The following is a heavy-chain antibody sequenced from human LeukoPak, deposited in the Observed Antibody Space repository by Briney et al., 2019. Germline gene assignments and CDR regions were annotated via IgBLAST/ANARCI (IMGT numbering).Heavy chain of an antibody. J-gene: IGHJ6*02. CDR2: IWYDGSNK. CDR1: GFTFSSYG. Sequence: GRSLRLSCAASGFTFSSYGMHWVRQAPGKGLGWVAVIWYDGSNKYYADSVKGRFTISRDNSKNTLYLQMNSLRAEDTAVYYCARAPLEWFHYHYYGMDVWGQGTTVTVSS. V-gene: IGHV3-33*01. CDR3: ARAPLEWFHYHYYGMDV. D-gene: IGHD3-3*01.